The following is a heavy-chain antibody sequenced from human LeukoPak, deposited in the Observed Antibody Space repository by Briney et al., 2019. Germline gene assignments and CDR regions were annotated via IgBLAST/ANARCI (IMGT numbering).Heavy chain of an antibody. CDR3: ARDVVVVPAANNWFDP. CDR1: GGSISSPNW. J-gene: IGHJ5*02. CDR2: INHSGST. Sequence: PSETLSLTCGVSGGSISSPNWWSWVRQPPGKGLEWIGEINHSGSTNYNPSLKSRVTISVDTSKNQFSLKLSSVTAADTAVHYCARDVVVVPAANNWFDPWGQGTLVTVSS. D-gene: IGHD2-2*01. V-gene: IGHV4-4*02.